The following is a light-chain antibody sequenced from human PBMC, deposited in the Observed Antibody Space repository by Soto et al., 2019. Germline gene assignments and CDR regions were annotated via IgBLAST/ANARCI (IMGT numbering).Light chain of an antibody. CDR1: SSNIGAGYD. J-gene: IGLJ1*01. CDR2: GNS. CDR3: QSYDSSLGGSV. V-gene: IGLV1-40*01. Sequence: QSVLTQPPSVSGAPGQRVTISCTGNSSNIGAGYDVHWYQQLPGTAPKLHIYGNSNRPSGVPDRFSGSKSGTSASLAITGLQAEDEADYYCQSYDSSLGGSVFGTGTKVTVL.